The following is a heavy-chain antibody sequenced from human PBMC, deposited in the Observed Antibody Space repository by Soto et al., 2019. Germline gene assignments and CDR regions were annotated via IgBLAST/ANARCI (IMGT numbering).Heavy chain of an antibody. V-gene: IGHV1-46*01. J-gene: IGHJ4*02. D-gene: IGHD2-21*02. CDR2: VNPSGGHT. CDR1: GNTFTNYY. Sequence: ASVKVSCKASGNTFTNYYIHWVRQAPGQGLEWMGTVNPSGGHTTYSQNFLGRVTMTRDTSTSTLYMELTSLTSDDTAVYYCARGGHVVVVTAAFDYWGPGTLVTVSS. CDR3: ARGGHVVVVTAAFDY.